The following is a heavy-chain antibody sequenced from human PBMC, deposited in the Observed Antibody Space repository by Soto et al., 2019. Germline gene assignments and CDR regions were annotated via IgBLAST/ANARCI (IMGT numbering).Heavy chain of an antibody. CDR3: AYSSGWWRLDV. J-gene: IGHJ6*02. CDR2: KHHSGST. CDR1: GGSINNGYW. V-gene: IGHV4-4*02. D-gene: IGHD6-19*01. Sequence: QVHLQESGPGLVKPSGTLSLTCGVSGGSINNGYWWTWVRQPPGKGLEWIGEKHHSGSTNYNLSFKSRVSISLDKSKNQFSLILSSVTAADTAVYYCAYSSGWWRLDVWGQGTTVTVSS.